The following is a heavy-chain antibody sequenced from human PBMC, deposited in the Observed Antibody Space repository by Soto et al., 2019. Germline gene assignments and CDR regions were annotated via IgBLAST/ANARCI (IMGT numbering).Heavy chain of an antibody. D-gene: IGHD1-1*01. J-gene: IGHJ3*02. V-gene: IGHV1-46*01. CDR2: INPNGGST. CDR3: ARDPVPSDAGPVRYPADI. CDR1: GYTFTTYY. Sequence: QVRLVQSGAEVKKPGASVTISCRASGYTFTTYYLHWVRQAPGQGLEWMGIINPNGGSTTYSQHFQGRITMTRDTSANIVYMELSGLRYEDTALYFCARDPVPSDAGPVRYPADIWGQGTLVTISS.